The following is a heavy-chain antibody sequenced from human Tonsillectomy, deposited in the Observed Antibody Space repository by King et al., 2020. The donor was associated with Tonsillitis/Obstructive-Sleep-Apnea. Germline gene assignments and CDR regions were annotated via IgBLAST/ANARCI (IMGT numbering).Heavy chain of an antibody. CDR1: GGSISSYY. CDR2: IYYSGST. V-gene: IGHV4-59*12. Sequence: QLQESGPGLVKPSETLSPTCTVSGGSISSYYWSWIRQTPGKGLEWIGYIYYSGSTNYNPSLKSRVTISVDKSKNQFSLKLSSVTAADTAVYYCARVRGVWFGELSKYYFDYWGQGTLVTVSS. D-gene: IGHD3-10*01. CDR3: ARVRGVWFGELSKYYFDY. J-gene: IGHJ4*02.